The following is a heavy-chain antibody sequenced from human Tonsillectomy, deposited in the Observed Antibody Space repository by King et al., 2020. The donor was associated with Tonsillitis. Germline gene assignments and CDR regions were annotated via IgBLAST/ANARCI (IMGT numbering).Heavy chain of an antibody. J-gene: IGHJ4*02. V-gene: IGHV2-26*01. CDR2: IFSNDEK. CDR1: GFSLSNARMG. D-gene: IGHD6-19*01. CDR3: ARFTTQYSSGWYPGRFFKSDLGGIDY. Sequence: TLKESGPVLVKPTETLTLTCTVSGFSLSNARMGVSWIRQPPGKALEWLAHIFSNDEKSYSTSLKSRLTISKDTSKSQVVLTMTNMDPVDTATYYCARFTTQYSSGWYPGRFFKSDLGGIDYWGQGTLVTVSS.